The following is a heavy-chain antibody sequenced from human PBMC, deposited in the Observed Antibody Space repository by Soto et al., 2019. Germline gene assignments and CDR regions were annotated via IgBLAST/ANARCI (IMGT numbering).Heavy chain of an antibody. J-gene: IGHJ6*02. D-gene: IGHD3-10*01. CDR3: AAELGFGKLSVV. Sequence: QVQVVQSGVEVRRPGSSVKVSCKASGDTFKNCVISWVRQAPGQGLDWMGGIIPLFGTTDFAQRFQGRLTITTDESTTTAYMELGRLRSEDTATYYCAAELGFGKLSVVWGQGTTVIVSS. CDR1: GDTFKNCV. CDR2: IIPLFGTT. V-gene: IGHV1-69*01.